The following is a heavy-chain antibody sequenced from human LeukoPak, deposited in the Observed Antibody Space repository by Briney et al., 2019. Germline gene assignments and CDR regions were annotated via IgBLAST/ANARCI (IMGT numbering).Heavy chain of an antibody. V-gene: IGHV3-53*01. CDR2: IDSDGNA. D-gene: IGHD3-3*01. J-gene: IGHJ4*02. Sequence: GGCLRLSCAPSGFTVNNNYMTWVRQAPGRVRDWVSVIDSDGNAYYADSVMGRFSISRDNSKNMVFLQMKSLSSENTAVHDCARGLHDLWRGHMGYWGQGTLVTVSS. CDR1: GFTVNNNY. CDR3: ARGLHDLWRGHMGY.